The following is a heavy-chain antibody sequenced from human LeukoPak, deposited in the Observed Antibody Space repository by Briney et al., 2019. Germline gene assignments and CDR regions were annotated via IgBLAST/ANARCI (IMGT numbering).Heavy chain of an antibody. Sequence: SETLSLTCAVYGGSFSGYYWSWIRQPPGKGLEWIGEINHSGSTSYNPSLKSRVTISVDTSKNQFSLKLSSVTAADTAVYYCARGEYYYGMDVWGQGTTVTVSS. CDR1: GGSFSGYY. J-gene: IGHJ6*02. CDR2: INHSGST. V-gene: IGHV4-34*01. CDR3: ARGEYYYGMDV.